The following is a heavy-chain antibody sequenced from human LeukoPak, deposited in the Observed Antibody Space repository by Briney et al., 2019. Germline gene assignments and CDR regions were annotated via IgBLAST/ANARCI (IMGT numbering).Heavy chain of an antibody. CDR1: GFTFSSYA. D-gene: IGHD5-24*01. J-gene: IGHJ1*01. Sequence: PGRSLRLSCAASGFTFSSYALHWVRQAPGKGLEWVALISYDGTNKYYADSVKGRFTISRDDSKKTLYLQMNSLRADDTAVYYCGRETGNGNNGAFSSFQRWGQATLVTVS. CDR2: ISYDGTNK. CDR3: GRETGNGNNGAFSSFQR. V-gene: IGHV3-30*01.